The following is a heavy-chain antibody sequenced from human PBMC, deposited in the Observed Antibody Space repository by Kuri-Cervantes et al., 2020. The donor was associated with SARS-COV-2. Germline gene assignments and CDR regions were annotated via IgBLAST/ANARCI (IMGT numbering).Heavy chain of an antibody. J-gene: IGHJ4*02. Sequence: SETLSLTCDVSGFSISSGYYWGWIRQPPGKGLEWIGSIYHSGSTYYNPSLKSRVTISVDTSKNQFSLKLSSVTAADTAVYYCATCIAAAGSYYFDYWGQGTLVTVSS. CDR2: IYHSGST. CDR3: ATCIAAAGSYYFDY. D-gene: IGHD6-13*01. V-gene: IGHV4-38-2*01. CDR1: GFSISSGYY.